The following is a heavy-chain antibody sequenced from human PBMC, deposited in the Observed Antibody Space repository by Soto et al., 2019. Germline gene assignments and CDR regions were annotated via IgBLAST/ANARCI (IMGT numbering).Heavy chain of an antibody. CDR2: ISYDGSTK. V-gene: IGHV3-30*05. CDR1: GFTFSSYG. CDR3: ARDRGIVIVPSAMTGMDV. D-gene: IGHD2-2*01. Sequence: VGSLRLSCTASGFTFSSYGMHWVRQAPGKGLEWVAVISYDGSTKYYADSVKGRFTISRDNSKNTLYLQMNSLRAEGTAVFYCARDRGIVIVPSAMTGMDVSGQGTTVTVSS. J-gene: IGHJ6*02.